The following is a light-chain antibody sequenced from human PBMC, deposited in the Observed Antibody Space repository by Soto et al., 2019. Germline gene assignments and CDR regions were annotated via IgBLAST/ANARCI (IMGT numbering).Light chain of an antibody. CDR3: QKYNSAPPDT. V-gene: IGKV1-27*01. J-gene: IGKJ3*01. CDR1: QGISNY. Sequence: DIQMTQSPSSLSASVGDRVTITCRASQGISNYLAWYQQKPGKVPKLLIYAASTLQSGVPSRFSGSGSGTDFTLTISSLQPEDVAKYYCQKYNSAPPDTCGPGTKVDIK. CDR2: AAS.